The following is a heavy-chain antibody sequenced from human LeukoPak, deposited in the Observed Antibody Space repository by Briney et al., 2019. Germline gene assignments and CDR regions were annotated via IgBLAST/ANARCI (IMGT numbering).Heavy chain of an antibody. J-gene: IGHJ6*02. CDR3: ARVPAAGTNYYCYGMDV. CDR1: GLTVSDKY. Sequence: GGSLRLSCAASGLTVSDKYMSWVRQAPGKGLQWVSVIYSADEIHTYYADSVKGRFTISRDNSQNTLFLQMNSLRAEDTAVYYCARVPAAGTNYYCYGMDVWGQGTTVTVSS. D-gene: IGHD6-13*01. V-gene: IGHV3-66*01. CDR2: IYSADEIHT.